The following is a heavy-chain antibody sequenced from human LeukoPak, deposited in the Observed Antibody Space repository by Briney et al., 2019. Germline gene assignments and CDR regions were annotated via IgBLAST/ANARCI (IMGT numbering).Heavy chain of an antibody. CDR1: GGSISYYY. D-gene: IGHD4-17*01. Sequence: SSETLSLTCTVSGGSISYYYWSWIRQSPGKGLEWIGYIYYSGTTNYNPSLKSRVTISVDTSKNQFSLQLRSVTAADTAVYYCAREDPQTTVPEGMDVWGQGATVTVSS. J-gene: IGHJ6*02. CDR2: IYYSGTT. CDR3: AREDPQTTVPEGMDV. V-gene: IGHV4-59*01.